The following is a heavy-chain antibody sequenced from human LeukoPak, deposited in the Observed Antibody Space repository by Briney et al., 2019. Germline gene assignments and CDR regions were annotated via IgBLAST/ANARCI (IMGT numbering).Heavy chain of an antibody. CDR1: GGSFSPYY. Sequence: SSETLSLTCAVYGGSFSPYYWSWIRQPPGKGLEWIGEINHSGSTNYNPSLKSRVTISVDTSKNQFSLRLSSVTAADTAVYYCARSFGSGYYTSTGWFDPWGQGTLVTVSS. V-gene: IGHV4-34*01. CDR2: INHSGST. CDR3: ARSFGSGYYTSTGWFDP. D-gene: IGHD3-3*01. J-gene: IGHJ5*02.